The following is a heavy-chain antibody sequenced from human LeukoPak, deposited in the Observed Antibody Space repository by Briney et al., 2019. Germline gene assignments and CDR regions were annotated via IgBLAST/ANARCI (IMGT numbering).Heavy chain of an antibody. D-gene: IGHD2-15*01. Sequence: ASVKVSCKASGYTFTSYGISWVRQAPGQGLEWMGWISAYNGNTNYAQKLQGRVTMTTDTSTSTAYMELRSLRSDDTAVYYCAREHEYCSGGSCYYFDYWGQGTLVTVSS. CDR1: GYTFTSYG. V-gene: IGHV1-18*01. J-gene: IGHJ4*02. CDR2: ISAYNGNT. CDR3: AREHEYCSGGSCYYFDY.